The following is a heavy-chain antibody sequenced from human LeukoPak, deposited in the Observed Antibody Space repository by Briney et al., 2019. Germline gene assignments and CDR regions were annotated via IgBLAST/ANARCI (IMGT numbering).Heavy chain of an antibody. J-gene: IGHJ3*02. D-gene: IGHD6-19*01. V-gene: IGHV4-59*01. CDR3: AVVGGMAVAGTNALDI. CDR1: GGCISSYY. CDR2: IYYSGSN. Sequence: SETLSLTCTVSGGCISSYYWSCIRHPPGKGLEWIGYIYYSGSNNYNPSLKSRVTISVDKSKNQFSLKLSSVTAADTAGYYCAVVGGMAVAGTNALDIWGQGTMLTVPS.